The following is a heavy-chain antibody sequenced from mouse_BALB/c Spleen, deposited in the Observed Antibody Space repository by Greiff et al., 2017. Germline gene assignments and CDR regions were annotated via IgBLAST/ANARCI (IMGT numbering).Heavy chain of an antibody. CDR3: AREDSSGYAWFAY. V-gene: IGHV5-4*02. J-gene: IGHJ3*01. D-gene: IGHD3-2*01. Sequence: EVQGVESGGGLVKPGGSLKLSCAASGFTFSDYYMYWVRQTPEKRLEWVATISDGGSYTYYPDSVKGRFTISRDNAKNNLYLQMSSLKSEDTAMYYCAREDSSGYAWFAYWGQGTLVTVSA. CDR2: ISDGGSYT. CDR1: GFTFSDYY.